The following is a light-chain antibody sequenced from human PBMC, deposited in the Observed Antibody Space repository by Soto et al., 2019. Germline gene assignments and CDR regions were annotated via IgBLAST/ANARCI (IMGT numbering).Light chain of an antibody. V-gene: IGKV3-15*01. Sequence: ETVMTQSPATLSVSPGERATLSCRASQSVSSNLAWYQQRPGQAPRLLIYGASTRATGIPARFSGIGSGTEFTLTISSLQSEDFAVYYCQQYNNWPRTFGQGTKLEIK. J-gene: IGKJ2*01. CDR1: QSVSSN. CDR2: GAS. CDR3: QQYNNWPRT.